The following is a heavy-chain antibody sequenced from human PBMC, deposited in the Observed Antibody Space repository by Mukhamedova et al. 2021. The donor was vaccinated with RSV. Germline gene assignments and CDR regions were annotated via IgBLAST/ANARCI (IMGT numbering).Heavy chain of an antibody. CDR2: VYTTGTT. CDR3: ASPSTGTSASDI. V-gene: IGHV4-59*10. J-gene: IGHJ3*02. D-gene: IGHD1-1*01. Sequence: QRAGSGLEWIGRVYTTGTTTYNPSFKSRATMSIDLSSSQFFLRLASVTAADTAVYFCASPSTGTSASDIWGQGTKVSVSA.